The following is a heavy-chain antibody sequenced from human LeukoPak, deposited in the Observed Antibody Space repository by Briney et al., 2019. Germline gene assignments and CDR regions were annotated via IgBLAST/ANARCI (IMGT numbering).Heavy chain of an antibody. Sequence: SETLSLTCTVSGYSISSGYYWGWVRQPPGEGLEWIGTVYHSGSTYYNPSLRSRVTISVETSKNQFSLKVRSMTAADTAVYYCARVPGVYYDRLTGYGSGGFDPWGQGTLVTVSS. CDR1: GYSISSGYY. J-gene: IGHJ5*02. V-gene: IGHV4-38-2*02. D-gene: IGHD3-9*01. CDR3: ARVPGVYYDRLTGYGSGGFDP. CDR2: VYHSGST.